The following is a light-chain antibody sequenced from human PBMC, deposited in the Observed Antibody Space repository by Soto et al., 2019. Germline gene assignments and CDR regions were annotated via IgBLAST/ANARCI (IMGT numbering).Light chain of an antibody. CDR1: QTVNNNY. V-gene: IGKV3-20*01. J-gene: IGKJ3*01. Sequence: EIVLTQSPGTLSLSPGERATLSCRASQTVNNNYLTWYQQTPGQAPRLLIYGASSRATGIPDKFSGSGSGHDFTLTISRLEPEDFAVYYCQQYGSSPFTFGPGTKVDIK. CDR3: QQYGSSPFT. CDR2: GAS.